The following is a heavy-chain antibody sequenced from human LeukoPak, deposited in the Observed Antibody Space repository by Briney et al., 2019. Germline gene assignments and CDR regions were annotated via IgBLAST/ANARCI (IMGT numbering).Heavy chain of an antibody. V-gene: IGHV1-69*06. D-gene: IGHD3-22*01. CDR1: GGTFSSYA. Sequence: SVKVSCKASGGTFSSYAISWVRQAPGQGLEWMGGIIPIFGTANYAQKFQGRVTITADKSTSTAYMELSSLRSEDTAVYYCARARQPYYDSSGYYLDYWGQGTLVTVSS. J-gene: IGHJ4*02. CDR2: IIPIFGTA. CDR3: ARARQPYYDSSGYYLDY.